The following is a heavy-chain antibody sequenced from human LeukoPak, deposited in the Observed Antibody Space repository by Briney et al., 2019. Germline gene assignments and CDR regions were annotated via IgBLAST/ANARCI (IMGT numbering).Heavy chain of an antibody. D-gene: IGHD3-10*01. Sequence: GGSLRLSCVASGFTFSDHSTMWVRQAPEGGPGWVANIKGDGMEKNYVDSVRVRFTLTRHNHENSLYLHLTSLGVEDTAGYYCAIGSVVAESGSYYRCLHLWGQGSLDTVS. CDR3: AIGSVVAESGSYYRCLHL. CDR1: GFTFSDHS. V-gene: IGHV3-7*01. J-gene: IGHJ4*02. CDR2: IKGDGMEK.